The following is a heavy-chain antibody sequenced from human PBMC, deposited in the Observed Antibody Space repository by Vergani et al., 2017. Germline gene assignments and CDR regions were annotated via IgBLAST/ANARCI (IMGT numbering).Heavy chain of an antibody. V-gene: IGHV4-61*01. CDR3: ARAPSSYYYDMDV. J-gene: IGHJ6*03. CDR2: IYYSGST. Sequence: QVQLQESGPGLVKPSETLSLTCAVSGYSISSGYYWGWIRQPPGKGLEWIGYIYYSGSTNSNPSLKSRVTISVDTSKNQFSLKLSSVTAADTAVYYCARAPSSYYYDMDVWGKGTTVTVSS. CDR1: GYSISSGYY.